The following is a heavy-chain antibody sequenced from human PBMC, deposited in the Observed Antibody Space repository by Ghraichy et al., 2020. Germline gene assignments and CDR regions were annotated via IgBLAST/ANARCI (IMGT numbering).Heavy chain of an antibody. Sequence: SETLSLTCAVYGGSFSGYYWSWIRQPPGKGLEWIGEINHSGSTNYNPSLKSRVTISVDTSKNQFSLKLSSVTAADTAVYYCARGIGVRGANYYYYGMDVWGQGTTVTVSS. CDR1: GGSFSGYY. V-gene: IGHV4-34*01. D-gene: IGHD3-10*01. CDR2: INHSGST. J-gene: IGHJ6*02. CDR3: ARGIGVRGANYYYYGMDV.